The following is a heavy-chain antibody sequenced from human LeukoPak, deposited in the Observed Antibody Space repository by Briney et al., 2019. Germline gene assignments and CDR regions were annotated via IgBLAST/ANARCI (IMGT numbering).Heavy chain of an antibody. CDR2: ISYDGSNK. CDR1: GFTFSSYG. D-gene: IGHD3-10*01. J-gene: IGHJ4*02. Sequence: GGSLRLSCAASGFTFSSYGMHWVRQAPGKGLEWVAVISYDGSNKYYAGSVKGRFTISRDNSKNTLYLQMNSLRAEDTAVYYCARDANYYGSGSYYGNWGQGTLVTVPS. V-gene: IGHV3-30*19. CDR3: ARDANYYGSGSYYGN.